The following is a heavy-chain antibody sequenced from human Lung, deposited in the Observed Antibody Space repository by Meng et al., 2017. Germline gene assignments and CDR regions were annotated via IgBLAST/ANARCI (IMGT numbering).Heavy chain of an antibody. CDR1: GDRVSTNSAA. Sequence: QVQLQQSGPGLVKPPQTLSPTCAISGDRVSTNSAAWNWIRQSPSRGLEWLGRTYYRSKWYNGYAVSVRSRITINPDTSKNQFSLQLNSVTPEDTAVYYCARSQQWLDSWGQGTLVTVSS. J-gene: IGHJ4*02. D-gene: IGHD6-19*01. V-gene: IGHV6-1*01. CDR2: TYYRSKWYN. CDR3: ARSQQWLDS.